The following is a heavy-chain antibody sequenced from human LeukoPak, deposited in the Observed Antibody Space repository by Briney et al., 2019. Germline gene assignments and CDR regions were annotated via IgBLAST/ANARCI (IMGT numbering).Heavy chain of an antibody. V-gene: IGHV1-18*01. CDR2: ISAYNGNT. CDR1: GYTFTSYG. J-gene: IGHJ4*02. CDR3: ASLGSPPILDDSSGYYGN. Sequence: ASVKVSCKASGYTFTSYGISWVRQAPGQGLEWMGWISAYNGNTNYAQKLQGRVTMTTDTSTSTAYTELRSLRSDDTAVYYCASLGSPPILDDSSGYYGNWGQGTLVIVSS. D-gene: IGHD3-22*01.